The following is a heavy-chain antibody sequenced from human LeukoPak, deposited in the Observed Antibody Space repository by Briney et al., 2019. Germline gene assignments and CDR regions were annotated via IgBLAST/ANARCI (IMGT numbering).Heavy chain of an antibody. CDR2: INPSGGT. CDR3: ARHADGGKKAFDM. D-gene: IGHD4-23*01. J-gene: IGHJ3*02. V-gene: IGHV4-34*01. Sequence: SETLSLTCVAYGGSFSGYFWSWIRQPPGKGLEWIGEINPSGGTGNNPSLRSRVTISKDTSKNQLSLKLTSVTAADTAVYYCARHADGGKKAFDMWGQGTMVTVSS. CDR1: GGSFSGYF.